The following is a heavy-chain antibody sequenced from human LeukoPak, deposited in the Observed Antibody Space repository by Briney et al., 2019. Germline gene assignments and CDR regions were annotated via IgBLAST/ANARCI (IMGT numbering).Heavy chain of an antibody. V-gene: IGHV4-4*07. CDR3: AKYYGSSGSLDY. CDR1: GGSISSYY. CDR2: IYTSGST. Sequence: MPSETLSLTCTVSGGSISSYYWSWIRQPAGKGLEWIGRIYTSGSTNYNPSLKSRVTMSVDTSKNHFSLRLSSVTAADTALYYCAKYYGSSGSLDYWGQGALVTVSS. J-gene: IGHJ4*02. D-gene: IGHD3-22*01.